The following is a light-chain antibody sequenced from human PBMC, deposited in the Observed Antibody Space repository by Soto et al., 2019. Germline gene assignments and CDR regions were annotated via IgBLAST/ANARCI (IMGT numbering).Light chain of an antibody. CDR2: DAS. CDR3: QEYHSYTWT. CDR1: QSIRSW. V-gene: IGKV1-5*01. Sequence: DVQMNQSPSTVSASVGDRVTITCRASQSIRSWLAWYQQKPGKAPKLLIFDASTLQSGVPSRFSGSGSGTEFTLTISSLQPDDFATYYCQEYHSYTWTFGQATKWIS. J-gene: IGKJ1*01.